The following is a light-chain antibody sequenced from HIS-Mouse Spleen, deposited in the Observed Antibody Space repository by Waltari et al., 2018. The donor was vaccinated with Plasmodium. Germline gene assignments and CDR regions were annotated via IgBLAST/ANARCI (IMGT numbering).Light chain of an antibody. CDR3: QQYNNWSFT. J-gene: IGKJ3*01. CDR2: GAS. Sequence: EIVMTQSPATLSVSPGERATLSSRASQSVSSNLAWYQQKPGQPPRLLIYGASTRATGIPARFSGSGAGTEFTLTISSLQSEDFAVYYCQQYNNWSFTFGPGTKVDIK. CDR1: QSVSSN. V-gene: IGKV3-15*01.